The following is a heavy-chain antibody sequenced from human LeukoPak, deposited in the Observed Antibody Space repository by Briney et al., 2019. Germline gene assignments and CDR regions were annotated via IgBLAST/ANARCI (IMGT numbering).Heavy chain of an antibody. CDR3: AKVGEPYGSGSYYVDY. Sequence: GGSLRLSCAASGFTFSSYGMSWVRQAPGKGLEWVSAISGNGGSTYYADSVKGRFAISRDTSKNTLYLQMNSLRADDTAVYYCAKVGEPYGSGSYYVDYWGQGTLVTVSS. V-gene: IGHV3-23*01. D-gene: IGHD3-10*01. CDR1: GFTFSSYG. J-gene: IGHJ4*02. CDR2: ISGNGGST.